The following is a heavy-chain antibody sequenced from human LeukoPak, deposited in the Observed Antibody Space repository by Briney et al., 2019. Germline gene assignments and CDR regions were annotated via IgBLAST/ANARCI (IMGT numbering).Heavy chain of an antibody. CDR1: GFTFSSSW. CDR2: IKQDGSET. CDR3: ARSAYYYANF. V-gene: IGHV3-7*01. Sequence: GGSLRLSCAASGFTFSSSWMSWVRQAPGKGLEWVANIKQDGSETYYVDSVKGRFTISRDNAKNSLYLQMNSLRAEDTAVYYCARSAYYYANFWGQGTLVTVSS. J-gene: IGHJ4*02. D-gene: IGHD3-10*01.